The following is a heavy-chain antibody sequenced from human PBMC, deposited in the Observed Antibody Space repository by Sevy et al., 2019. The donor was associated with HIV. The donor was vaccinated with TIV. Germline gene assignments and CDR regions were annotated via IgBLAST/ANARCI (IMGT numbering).Heavy chain of an antibody. CDR3: ASDRVVHNDYIFVAYYYGMDV. V-gene: IGHV3-53*01. D-gene: IGHD4-4*01. J-gene: IGHJ6*02. Sequence: GGSLRLSCAVSGFAVSDNCMSWVRQSPGKGLEWVSVIFSGGRTSYADSVKGRFTVSRDGSKNTLYLQMDNVRAEDTATYYCASDRVVHNDYIFVAYYYGMDVWGQGTTVTVSS. CDR1: GFAVSDNC. CDR2: IFSGGRT.